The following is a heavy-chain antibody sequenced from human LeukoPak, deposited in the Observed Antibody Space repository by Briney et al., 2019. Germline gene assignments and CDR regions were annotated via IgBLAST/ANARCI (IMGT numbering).Heavy chain of an antibody. CDR3: ASVSIVVVPAALASWDWFDP. CDR1: GYTFTGYY. CDR2: INPNSGGT. V-gene: IGHV1-2*02. J-gene: IGHJ5*02. Sequence: ASVKVYCKASGYTFTGYYMHWVRQAPGQGLEWMGWINPNSGGTNYAQKFQGRVTMTRDTSISTAYMELSRLRSDDTAVYYCASVSIVVVPAALASWDWFDPWGQGTLVIVSS. D-gene: IGHD2-2*01.